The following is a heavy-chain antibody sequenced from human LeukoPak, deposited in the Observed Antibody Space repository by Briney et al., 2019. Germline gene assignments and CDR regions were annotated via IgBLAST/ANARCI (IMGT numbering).Heavy chain of an antibody. CDR1: GYTFTSYY. CDR2: INPSGGST. Sequence: ASVTVSCKASGYTFTSYYMHWVRQAPGQGLEWMGIINPSGGSTSYAQKFQGRVTMTRDTSTSTVYMEPSSLRSEDTAVYYCARGYSSGWYGGGYFDYWGQGTLVTVSS. CDR3: ARGYSSGWYGGGYFDY. V-gene: IGHV1-46*01. J-gene: IGHJ4*02. D-gene: IGHD6-19*01.